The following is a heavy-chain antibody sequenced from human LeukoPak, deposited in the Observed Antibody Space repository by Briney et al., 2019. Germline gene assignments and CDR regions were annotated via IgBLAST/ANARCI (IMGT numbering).Heavy chain of an antibody. CDR2: VYHSGGA. J-gene: IGHJ4*02. CDR3: ARAPPPGAMAYGVVDY. Sequence: PSETLSLTCAVSGASIASHSWWRWVRQPPGKGLEWIGEVYHSGGANYKPSLKSRVTISVDTSKNQFSLKLSSVTAADTAVYYCARAPPPGAMAYGVVDYWGQGTLVTVSS. CDR1: GASIASHSW. D-gene: IGHD3-16*01. V-gene: IGHV4/OR15-8*01.